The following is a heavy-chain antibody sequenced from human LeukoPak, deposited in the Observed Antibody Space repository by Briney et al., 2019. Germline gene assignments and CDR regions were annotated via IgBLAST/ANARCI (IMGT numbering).Heavy chain of an antibody. CDR1: GFIFSNYG. CDR2: IKSDGSEK. J-gene: IGHJ4*02. V-gene: IGHV3-30*02. Sequence: GGCLRLSCAASGFIFSNYGMHWVRQTPGKGLEWVTFIKSDGSEKDYADSVKGRFTISRDNSKSTLFLQMNSLRAEDMALYHCVKEVSFGEMGGDNWGQGTLVTVSS. D-gene: IGHD3-16*01. CDR3: VKEVSFGEMGGDN.